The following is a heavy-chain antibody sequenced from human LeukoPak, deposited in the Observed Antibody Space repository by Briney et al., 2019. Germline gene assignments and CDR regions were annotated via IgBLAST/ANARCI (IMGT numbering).Heavy chain of an antibody. CDR3: ARVVERGWFDP. CDR1: GGSISSSNW. Sequence: KTSETLSLTCAVSGGSISSSNWWSWVRQPPGKGLEWIGEIYHSGSTNYNPSLKSRVTTSVDKSKNQFSLKLSSVTAADTAVYYCARVVERGWFDPWGQGTLVTVSS. CDR2: IYHSGST. J-gene: IGHJ5*02. V-gene: IGHV4-4*02. D-gene: IGHD1-1*01.